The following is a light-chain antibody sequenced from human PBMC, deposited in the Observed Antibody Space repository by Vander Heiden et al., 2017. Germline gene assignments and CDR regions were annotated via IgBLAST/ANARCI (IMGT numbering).Light chain of an antibody. V-gene: IGLV1-47*02. CDR1: TSNIGSNY. Sequence: QSVLTQPPSASGTPGQRVTISCSGSTSNIGSNYVYWYQHLPRRAPKLLIHSNNQRPSGVPDRFSGSKSGTSASLAISGPRPDDEADYYCAAWDDSLSGWVFGGGTKLTVL. CDR2: SNN. J-gene: IGLJ3*02. CDR3: AAWDDSLSGWV.